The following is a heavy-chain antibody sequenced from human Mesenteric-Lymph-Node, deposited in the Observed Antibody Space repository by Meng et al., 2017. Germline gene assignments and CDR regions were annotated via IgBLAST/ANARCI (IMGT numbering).Heavy chain of an antibody. D-gene: IGHD3-10*01. CDR3: ARDRDYYGSGSYYYWWFDP. V-gene: IGHV1-69*06. Sequence: SVKVSCKASGGTFSSYAISWVRQAPGQGLEWMGGIIPIFGTANYAQKFQGRVTITADKSTSTAYMELSSLRSEDTAVYYCARDRDYYGSGSYYYWWFDPWGQGTLVTVSS. CDR2: IIPIFGTA. CDR1: GGTFSSYA. J-gene: IGHJ5*02.